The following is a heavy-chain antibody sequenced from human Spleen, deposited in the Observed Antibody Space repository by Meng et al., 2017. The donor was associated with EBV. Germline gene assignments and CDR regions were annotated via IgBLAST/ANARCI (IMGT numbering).Heavy chain of an antibody. V-gene: IGHV1-18*01. Sequence: QGRLGQSGAEVKKPGASVKVSCKASGYSFTSQGIHWVRQAPGQGLEWMGWISGYNGHTNYAQKFQDRVTMTTDTSTSTAYMELRSLTSDDTAVYYCARESDYGANWYYFDYWGQGTLVTVSS. J-gene: IGHJ4*02. D-gene: IGHD4-23*01. CDR2: ISGYNGHT. CDR3: ARESDYGANWYYFDY. CDR1: GYSFTSQG.